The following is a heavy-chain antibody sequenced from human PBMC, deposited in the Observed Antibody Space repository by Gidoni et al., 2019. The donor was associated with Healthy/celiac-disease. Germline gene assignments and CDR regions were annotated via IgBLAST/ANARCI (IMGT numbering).Heavy chain of an antibody. CDR2: TYYRSKWYN. CDR1: GASVSSNSSA. Sequence: QVQLPQSGPGLVKPSQTLSLTCAISGASVSSNSSAWNWIRQSPSRGLEWLGRTYYRSKWYNDYAVSVKSRITINPDTSKNQFSLQLNSVTPEDTAVYYCARGLLGAAAGLVVGTFDPWGQGTLVTVSS. J-gene: IGHJ5*02. V-gene: IGHV6-1*01. D-gene: IGHD6-13*01. CDR3: ARGLLGAAAGLVVGTFDP.